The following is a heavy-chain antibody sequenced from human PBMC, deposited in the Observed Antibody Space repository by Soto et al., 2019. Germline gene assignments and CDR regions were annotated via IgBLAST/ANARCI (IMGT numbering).Heavy chain of an antibody. J-gene: IGHJ4*02. V-gene: IGHV1-69*18. CDR3: ARDRALIGFDY. D-gene: IGHD3-16*01. CDR2: ILPILGTT. Sequence: QVHLVQSGAEVKKPGSSVTVSCKTSEGSFSSNPISWVRQAPGQGLEWMGTILPILGTTNYAQKFKGRVILPADESTSTAYMELRSLRSEDTAVYYCARDRALIGFDYWGQGTLVTVSS. CDR1: EGSFSSNP.